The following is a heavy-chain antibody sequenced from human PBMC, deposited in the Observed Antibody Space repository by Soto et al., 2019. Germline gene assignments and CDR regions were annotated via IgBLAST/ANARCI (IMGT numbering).Heavy chain of an antibody. J-gene: IGHJ4*02. CDR1: GDSITRGDYY. V-gene: IGHV4-61*08. CDR2: SHYSGST. CDR3: ARVENYGFYYFDY. Sequence: PSETLSLTCTVSGDSITRGDYYWSWIRQPPGKGLEWIGYSHYSGSTNYNPSLKSRVTISVDTSKNQFSLKLSSVTAADTAVYYCARVENYGFYYFDYWGQGTLVTVAS. D-gene: IGHD3-10*01.